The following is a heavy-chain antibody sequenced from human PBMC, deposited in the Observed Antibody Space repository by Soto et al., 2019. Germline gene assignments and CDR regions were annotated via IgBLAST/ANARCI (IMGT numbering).Heavy chain of an antibody. Sequence: VQLLESGGGLVQPGGYLRLSCAASGFTFTTYAMTWVSRAPGKGLEWVSAISGSGGSTYNADSVKGRFTISRDSSKNTVFLQMNSLRAEDTAVYYCAKNWDTTFSSSSHWGQGTLVTVSS. CDR3: AKNWDTTFSSSSH. CDR2: ISGSGGST. CDR1: GFTFTTYA. D-gene: IGHD6-6*01. V-gene: IGHV3-23*01. J-gene: IGHJ4*02.